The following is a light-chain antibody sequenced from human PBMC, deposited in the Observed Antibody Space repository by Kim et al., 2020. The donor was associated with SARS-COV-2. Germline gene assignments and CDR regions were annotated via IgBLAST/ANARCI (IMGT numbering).Light chain of an antibody. CDR3: ASWGDNLNGWV. J-gene: IGLJ3*02. Sequence: ELTQPPSASGTPGQRVTISCSGSSSNIGSNSVSWYQQLPGTAPKLLIYSNNQRPSGVPDRFSGSKSGTSASLAISGLQSEDEADYYCASWGDNLNGWVFGGGTQLTVL. V-gene: IGLV1-44*01. CDR1: SSNIGSNS. CDR2: SNN.